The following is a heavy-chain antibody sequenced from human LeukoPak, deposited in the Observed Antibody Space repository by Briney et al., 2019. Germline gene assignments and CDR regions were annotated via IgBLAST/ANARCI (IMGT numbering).Heavy chain of an antibody. CDR2: IIGSSSYI. CDR1: GFTFSSYT. Sequence: GGSLRLSCAVSGFTFSSYTMNWVRQAPGKGLEWVSSIIGSSSYIYYADSVKGRFTISRHNAKNSLYLQMNSLSAEDTGVYYCARDGDPYCSGGSCAFLNYWGQGTLITVSS. J-gene: IGHJ4*02. V-gene: IGHV3-21*01. D-gene: IGHD2-15*01. CDR3: ARDGDPYCSGGSCAFLNY.